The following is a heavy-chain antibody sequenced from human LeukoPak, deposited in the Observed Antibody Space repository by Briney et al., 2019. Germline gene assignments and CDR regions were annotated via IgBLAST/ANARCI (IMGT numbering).Heavy chain of an antibody. CDR3: ARYSGSYEVNYYYYYGMDV. D-gene: IGHD1-26*01. CDR1: GFTFSSYW. V-gene: IGHV3-23*01. Sequence: GGSLRLSCAVSGFTFSSYWMSWVRQAPGKGLEWVSAISGSGGSTYYADSVKGRFTISRDNSKNTLYLQMNSLRAEDTAVYYCARYSGSYEVNYYYYYGMDVWGQGTTVTVSS. CDR2: ISGSGGST. J-gene: IGHJ6*02.